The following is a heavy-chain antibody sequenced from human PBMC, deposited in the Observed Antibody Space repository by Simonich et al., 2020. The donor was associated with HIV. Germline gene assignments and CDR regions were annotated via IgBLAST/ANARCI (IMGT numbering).Heavy chain of an antibody. Sequence: QVHLVQSGAEVKKPGASVKVSCKASGYSFTSPGISWARQAPVQGLEWMGGINPKNGTKNYEQELKGRVIMTTDTSTSTAYMELRSLRSDDTAEYYCARVGVRQWLLPFDYWGQGTLVTVSS. V-gene: IGHV1-18*01. CDR2: INPKNGTK. J-gene: IGHJ4*02. CDR3: ARVGVRQWLLPFDY. CDR1: GYSFTSPG. D-gene: IGHD6-19*01.